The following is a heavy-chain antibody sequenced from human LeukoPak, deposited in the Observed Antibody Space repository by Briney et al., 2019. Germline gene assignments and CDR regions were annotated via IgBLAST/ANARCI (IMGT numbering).Heavy chain of an antibody. CDR2: IYSGCNT. V-gene: IGHV3-53*01. J-gene: IGHJ4*02. D-gene: IGHD4-17*01. CDR3: SRRAGEYSHPYDY. CDR1: GFTVSSNS. Sequence: PGGSLRLFCTVSGFTVSSNSMSWVRQAPGKGLEWVSFIYSGCNTHYSDSVKGRFTLSRDNSKNTLYLQMNSLRSDDPAVSYWSRRAGEYSHPYDYWGQGTLVTVSS.